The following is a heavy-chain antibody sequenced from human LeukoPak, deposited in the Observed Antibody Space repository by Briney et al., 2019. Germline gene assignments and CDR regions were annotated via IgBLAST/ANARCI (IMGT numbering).Heavy chain of an antibody. CDR2: IYYSGST. V-gene: IGHV4-59*01. D-gene: IGHD2-2*01. J-gene: IGHJ6*02. CDR1: GGSISSYY. Sequence: SETLSLTCTVSGGSISSYYWSWIRQPPGKGLEWIGYIYYSGSTNYNPSLKSRVTISVDTSKNQFSLKLSSVTAADTAVYYCARSSLGYCSSTSCPDYYYYGMDVWGQGTTVTVSS. CDR3: ARSSLGYCSSTSCPDYYYYGMDV.